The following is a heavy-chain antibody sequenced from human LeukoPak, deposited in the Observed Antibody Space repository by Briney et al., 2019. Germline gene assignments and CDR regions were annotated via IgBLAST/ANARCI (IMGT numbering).Heavy chain of an antibody. CDR1: GGTFSSYA. V-gene: IGHV1-69*06. CDR3: ARHTIPGGLQYYFDY. J-gene: IGHJ4*02. CDR2: IIPIFGTA. D-gene: IGHD3-10*01. Sequence: ASVKVSCKASGGTFSSYAISWVRQAPGQGLEWMGGIIPIFGTANYAQKFQGRVTTTADKSTSTAYMELSSLRSEDTAVYYCARHTIPGGLQYYFDYWGQGTLVTVSS.